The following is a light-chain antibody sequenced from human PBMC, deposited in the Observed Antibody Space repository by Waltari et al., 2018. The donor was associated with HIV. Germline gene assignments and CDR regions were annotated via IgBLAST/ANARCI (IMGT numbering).Light chain of an antibody. J-gene: IGLJ1*01. CDR3: SSYTTTSTLYV. Sequence: QSTLTQPASVSGSPGQSVTISCTGLSSDIDVYKYFSWYQQHPGKAPKLLIYDFSNRPSGVSHRFAGSKSANTASLTSSGLQAEDEADYYCSSYTTTSTLYVFGTGTKVTV. CDR1: SSDIDVYKY. V-gene: IGLV2-14*03. CDR2: DFS.